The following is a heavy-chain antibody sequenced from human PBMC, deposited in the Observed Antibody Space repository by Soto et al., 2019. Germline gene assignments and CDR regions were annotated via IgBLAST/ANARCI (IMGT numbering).Heavy chain of an antibody. CDR1: GITFSNAW. D-gene: IGHD2-2*01. V-gene: IGHV3-15*01. CDR3: TTDSADIVVVPATFGMDV. Sequence: GGSLRLSCAASGITFSNAWMTWVRRAPGKGLEWVGRIKSITDGGTTDYAAPVKGRFTISRDDSKDTLYLQMNNLRTEDTAVYHCTTDSADIVVVPATFGMDVWGQGTTVTVSS. CDR2: IKSITDGGTT. J-gene: IGHJ6*02.